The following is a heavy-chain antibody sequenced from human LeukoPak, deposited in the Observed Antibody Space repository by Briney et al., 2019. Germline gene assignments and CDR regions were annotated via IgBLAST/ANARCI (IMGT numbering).Heavy chain of an antibody. Sequence: GSLKLSCAASGFTFSSYSMNWVRQAPGKGLEWVSSISSSSSYIYYADSVKGRFTISTDNSKNSLYLQMNSLRAEDTSVYYCARDEPYFDWLRTLDYWGQGNLVTVSS. CDR3: ARDEPYFDWLRTLDY. J-gene: IGHJ4*02. V-gene: IGHV3-21*01. CDR2: ISSSSSYI. D-gene: IGHD3-9*01. CDR1: GFTFSSYS.